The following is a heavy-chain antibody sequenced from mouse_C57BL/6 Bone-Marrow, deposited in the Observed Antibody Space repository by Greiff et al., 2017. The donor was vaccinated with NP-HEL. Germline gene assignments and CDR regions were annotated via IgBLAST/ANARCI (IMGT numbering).Heavy chain of an antibody. V-gene: IGHV1-81*01. J-gene: IGHJ2*01. CDR1: GYTFTSYG. CDR3: ARYNGGFDY. Sequence: QVQLKQSGAELARPGASVKLSCKASGYTFTSYGISWVKQRTGQGLEWIGEIYPRSGNTYYNEKFKGKATLTADKSSSTAYMELRSLTSEDSAVYFCARYNGGFDYWGQGTTLTVSS. CDR2: IYPRSGNT. D-gene: IGHD1-3*01.